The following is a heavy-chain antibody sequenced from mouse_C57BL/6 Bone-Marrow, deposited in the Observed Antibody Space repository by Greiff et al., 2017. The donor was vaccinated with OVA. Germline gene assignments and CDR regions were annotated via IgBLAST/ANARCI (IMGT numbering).Heavy chain of an antibody. V-gene: IGHV5-4*01. CDR2: ISDGGSYT. CDR3: ARRGMTPYYFDS. CDR1: GFTFSSYA. Sequence: EVQVVESGGGLVKPGGSLKLSCAASGFTFSSYAMSWVRQTPEKRLEWVATISDGGSYTYYPDNVKGRFTISRDNAKNNLYLQMSHLKSEDTAMXYSARRGMTPYYFDSWGQGTTLSESS. J-gene: IGHJ2*01.